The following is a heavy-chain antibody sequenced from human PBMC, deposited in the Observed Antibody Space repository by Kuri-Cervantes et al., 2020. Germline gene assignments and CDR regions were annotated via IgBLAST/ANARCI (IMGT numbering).Heavy chain of an antibody. J-gene: IGHJ4*02. V-gene: IGHV1-3*01. CDR3: ARGKGYYLDY. Sequence: ASVKVSCKASGYTFTKHVIHWVRQAPGRRPEWMGWINVGNGNTKYSQKFEGRVTITRDTVASTAYMELRSLRSDDTAVYYCARGKGYYLDYWGQGTLVTVSS. CDR1: GYTFTKHV. CDR2: INVGNGNT.